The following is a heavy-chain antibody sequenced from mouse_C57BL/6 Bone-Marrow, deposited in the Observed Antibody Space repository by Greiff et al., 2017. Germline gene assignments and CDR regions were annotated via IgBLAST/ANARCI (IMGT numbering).Heavy chain of an antibody. Sequence: EVQVVESGGDLVKPGGSLKLSCAASGFTFSSYGMSWVRQTPDKRLEWVATISSGGSYTYYPDSVKGRFTISRDNAKNTLYLQMSSLKSEDTAMYYCARGAYGSSYWYFDVWGTGTTVTVSS. CDR2: ISSGGSYT. CDR3: ARGAYGSSYWYFDV. V-gene: IGHV5-6*01. CDR1: GFTFSSYG. D-gene: IGHD1-1*01. J-gene: IGHJ1*03.